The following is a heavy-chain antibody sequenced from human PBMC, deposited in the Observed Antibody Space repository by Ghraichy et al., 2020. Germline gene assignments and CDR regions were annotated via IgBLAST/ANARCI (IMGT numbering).Heavy chain of an antibody. V-gene: IGHV4-59*01. D-gene: IGHD2-2*01. CDR2: IYYSGNT. CDR1: GGSISSYY. J-gene: IGHJ6*02. Sequence: SETLSLTCAVSGGSISSYYWSWIRQPPGKGLEWIGYIYYSGNTNYNPSLKSRVTISVDTSKNQFSLKMSSVTAADTAVYYCARGGYFTSTSCCATCHGLEVWGQGTTVTVSS. CDR3: ARGGYFTSTSCCATCHGLEV.